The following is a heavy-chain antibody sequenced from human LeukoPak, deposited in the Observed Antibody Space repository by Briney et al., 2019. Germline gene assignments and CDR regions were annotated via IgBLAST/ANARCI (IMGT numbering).Heavy chain of an antibody. V-gene: IGHV3-7*05. D-gene: IGHD2-2*01. CDR1: GFTFSSYW. J-gene: IGHJ5*02. CDR3: ARETYRLDP. CDR2: INQDGSEK. Sequence: GGSLRLSCAVSGFTFSSYWMSWVRQAPGKGLEWVANINQDGSEKHYVDSVKGRFTISRDNAKKSLYLQMNSLRAEDTAVYFCARETYRLDPWGQGTLVTVSS.